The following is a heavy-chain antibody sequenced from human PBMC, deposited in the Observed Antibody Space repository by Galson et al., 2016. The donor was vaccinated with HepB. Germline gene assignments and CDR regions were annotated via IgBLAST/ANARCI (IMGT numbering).Heavy chain of an antibody. J-gene: IGHJ4*02. CDR1: GGSLSTNNW. CDR2: IHHTGLS. Sequence: SETLSLTCAVSGGSLSTNNWWSWVRQPPGKGLEWIGQIHHTGLSYFNPSLKSRVTMSLDKSSNQVSLKLSSVTAAGTAVYYCAREAPADYFDYWGRGTLVTVSS. D-gene: IGHD6-13*01. V-gene: IGHV4-4*02. CDR3: AREAPADYFDY.